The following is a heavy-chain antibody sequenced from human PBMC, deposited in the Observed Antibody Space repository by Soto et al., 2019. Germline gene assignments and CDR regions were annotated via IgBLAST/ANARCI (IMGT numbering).Heavy chain of an antibody. CDR3: ARGPKGY. CDR1: GGSFSGYY. CDR2: INHSGST. Sequence: QVQLQQWGAGLLKPSETLSLTCAVYGGSFSGYYWSWIRQPPGKGLEWIGEINHSGSTNYNPSLKXRXNISVDTSKNQFSLKLSSVTAADTAVYYCARGPKGYWGQGTLVTVSS. V-gene: IGHV4-34*01. J-gene: IGHJ4*02.